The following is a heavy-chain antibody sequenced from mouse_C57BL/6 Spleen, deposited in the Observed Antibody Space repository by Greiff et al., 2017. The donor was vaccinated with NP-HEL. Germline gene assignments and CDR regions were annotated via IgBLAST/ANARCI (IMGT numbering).Heavy chain of an antibody. D-gene: IGHD3-3*01. CDR3: ARRDRTGYFDV. CDR2: ISSGSSTI. J-gene: IGHJ1*03. V-gene: IGHV5-17*01. CDR1: GFTFSDYG. Sequence: EVKLVESGGGLVKPGGSLKLSCAASGFTFSDYGMHWVRQAPEKGLEWVAYISSGSSTIYYADTVKGRFTISRDNAKNTLFLQMTSLRSEDTAMYYCARRDRTGYFDVWGTGTTVTVSS.